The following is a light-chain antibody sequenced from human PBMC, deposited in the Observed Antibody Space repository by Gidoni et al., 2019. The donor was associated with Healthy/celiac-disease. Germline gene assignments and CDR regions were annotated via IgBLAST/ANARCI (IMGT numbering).Light chain of an antibody. CDR2: WAS. CDR1: QSVLYSSNNKNY. Sequence: DIVMTQSADSLAVSLGERATVNCKPSQSVLYSSNNKNYLAWYQQKPGQPPKLLIYWASTRESGVPDRFSGSGSGTDFTLTISSLQAEDVAVYDCQQYYSTPWTFGQGTKVEIK. V-gene: IGKV4-1*01. J-gene: IGKJ1*01. CDR3: QQYYSTPWT.